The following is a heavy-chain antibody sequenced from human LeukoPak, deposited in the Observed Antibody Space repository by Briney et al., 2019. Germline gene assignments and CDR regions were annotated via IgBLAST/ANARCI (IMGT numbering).Heavy chain of an antibody. D-gene: IGHD3-10*01. J-gene: IGHJ4*02. CDR2: IIPIFGTA. CDR3: ARVGSGSYYFDY. Sequence: ASVKVSCKASGGTFSSYAISWVRQAPGQGLEWMGGIIPIFGTANYAQKFQGRVTITADKSTSTAYMELSSLRSEDTAVYYCARVGSGSYYFDYRGQGTLVTVSS. CDR1: GGTFSSYA. V-gene: IGHV1-69*06.